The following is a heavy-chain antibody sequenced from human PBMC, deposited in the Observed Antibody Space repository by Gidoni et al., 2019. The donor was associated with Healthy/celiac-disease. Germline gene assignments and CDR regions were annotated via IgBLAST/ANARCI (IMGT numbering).Heavy chain of an antibody. CDR2: IDPSDSYT. V-gene: IGHV5-10-1*01. CDR1: GYSFTSYW. D-gene: IGHD3-3*02. Sequence: EVQLVQSGAEVKKPGESLRISCKGSGYSFTSYWISWVRQMPGKGLEWMGRIDPSDSYTNYSPSFQGHVTNSADKSISTAYLQWSSLKASDTAMYYCAIARAPVPDAFDIWGQGTMVTVSS. CDR3: AIARAPVPDAFDI. J-gene: IGHJ3*02.